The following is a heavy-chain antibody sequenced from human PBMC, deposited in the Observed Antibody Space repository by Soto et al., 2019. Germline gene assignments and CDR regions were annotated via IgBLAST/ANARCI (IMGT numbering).Heavy chain of an antibody. Sequence: ASVKVSCKTPGYTFNTYGINWVRQAPGQGLELMGWISAYDGKTTYAEKSQGRVTLTTDTSTSTAYMELRSLRSDDTAIYYCARDPHEFWTSYWFDPWGQGTPVTVSS. CDR2: ISAYDGKT. CDR3: ARDPHEFWTSYWFDP. J-gene: IGHJ5*02. D-gene: IGHD3-3*01. CDR1: GYTFNTYG. V-gene: IGHV1-18*01.